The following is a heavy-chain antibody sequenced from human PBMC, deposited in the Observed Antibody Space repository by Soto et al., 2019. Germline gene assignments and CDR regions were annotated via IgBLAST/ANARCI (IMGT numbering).Heavy chain of an antibody. CDR1: GFSLSSTRMA. V-gene: IGHV2-5*02. Sequence: QITLKESGPTLVKPTQTLTLTCTFSGFSLSSTRMAVGWIRQPPGKALEWLALIYWDDDKRSSPFLKSRLTITKDTPKNQVVLTMSNMDPVDTARYYCAHIVVAGLGYYFDYWGQGTLVTVSS. D-gene: IGHD6-19*01. CDR2: IYWDDDK. CDR3: AHIVVAGLGYYFDY. J-gene: IGHJ4*02.